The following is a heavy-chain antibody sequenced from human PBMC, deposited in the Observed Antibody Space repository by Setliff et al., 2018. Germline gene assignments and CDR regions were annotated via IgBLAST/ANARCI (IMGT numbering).Heavy chain of an antibody. J-gene: IGHJ4*02. CDR1: GSSFSSYT. Sequence: SVKVSCKASGSSFSSYTISWVRQAPGQGLEWMGRFIPMEGRADYAQNFQGRLTIIADKSTSTVYMELSSLRSEDTAVYYCARDDSSGYHTTYFDYWGQGTLVTVSS. V-gene: IGHV1-69*08. CDR2: FIPMEGRA. CDR3: ARDDSSGYHTTYFDY. D-gene: IGHD3-22*01.